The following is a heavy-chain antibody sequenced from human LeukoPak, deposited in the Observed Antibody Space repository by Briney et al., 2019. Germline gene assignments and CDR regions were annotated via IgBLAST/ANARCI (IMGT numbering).Heavy chain of an antibody. D-gene: IGHD3-9*01. CDR3: ARHVLRYFDWLLRPVTYFDY. V-gene: IGHV4-34*01. CDR2: INHSGST. J-gene: IGHJ4*02. CDR1: GGSFSGYY. Sequence: SETLSLTCAVYGGSFSGYYWSWIRQPPGEGLEWIGEINHSGSTNYNPSFKSRVTISVDTSKNQFSMKMSSVTAADTAVYYCARHVLRYFDWLLRPVTYFDYWGQGTLVTVSS.